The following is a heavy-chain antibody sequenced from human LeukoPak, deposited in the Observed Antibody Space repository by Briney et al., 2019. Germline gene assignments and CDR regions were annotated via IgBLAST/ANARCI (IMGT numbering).Heavy chain of an antibody. CDR3: AGSELRPRGTSDY. CDR1: GFTFSSYG. Sequence: GGSLRLSCAASGFTFSSYGMHWVRQAPGKGLEGVAFIRYDGSNKYYADSVKGRFTISRDNSKNTLYLQMNNLRAEDPAVYSCAGSELRPRGTSDYWGQGTLVTVSS. V-gene: IGHV3-30*02. CDR2: IRYDGSNK. D-gene: IGHD1-26*01. J-gene: IGHJ4*02.